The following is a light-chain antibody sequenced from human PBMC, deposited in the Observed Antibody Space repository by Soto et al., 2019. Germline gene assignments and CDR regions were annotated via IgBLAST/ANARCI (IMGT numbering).Light chain of an antibody. CDR3: AAWDDSLSV. J-gene: IGLJ1*01. Sequence: QAVVTQPPSASGTPGQRVTISCSGSSSNIGSNTVNWYQQLPGTAPKLLIYSNNQRPSGVPDRFSGSKSGTSASLAISGLQSEDEADYYCAAWDDSLSVFGTGTKVTVL. CDR1: SSNIGSNT. CDR2: SNN. V-gene: IGLV1-44*01.